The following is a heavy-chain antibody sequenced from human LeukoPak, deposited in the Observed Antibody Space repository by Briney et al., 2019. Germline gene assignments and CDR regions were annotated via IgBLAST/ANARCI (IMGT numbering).Heavy chain of an antibody. CDR3: ASSGELLAYFDY. CDR1: VFTFSNYS. J-gene: IGHJ4*02. Sequence: PGGSLILSCSASVFTFSNYSMNSVRQAPGKGLELVSSISSSSSYIYYADSVKGRFTISRDNAKNSLYLQMNSLRAEDTAVYYCASSGELLAYFDYWGQGTLVTVSS. CDR2: ISSSSSYI. D-gene: IGHD1-26*01. V-gene: IGHV3-21*01.